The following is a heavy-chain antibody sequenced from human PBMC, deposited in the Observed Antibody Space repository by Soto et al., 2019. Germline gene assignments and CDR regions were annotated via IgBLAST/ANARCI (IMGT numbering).Heavy chain of an antibody. CDR2: ISSSSSYI. CDR3: ARDREDMSGYLHY. CDR1: GFTFSSYS. V-gene: IGHV3-21*01. D-gene: IGHD2-21*01. Sequence: EVQLVESGGGLVKPGGSLRLSCAASGFTFSSYSMNWVRQAPGKGLEWVSSISSSSSYIYYADSVKGRFTISRDNAKNSLYLQMNSLRAEDTAVYYCARDREDMSGYLHYWGQGTLVTVSS. J-gene: IGHJ4*02.